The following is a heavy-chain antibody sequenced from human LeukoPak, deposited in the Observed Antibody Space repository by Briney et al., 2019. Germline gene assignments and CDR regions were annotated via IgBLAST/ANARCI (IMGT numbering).Heavy chain of an antibody. CDR3: ARKTDSSGSGDY. V-gene: IGHV3-53*01. J-gene: IGHJ4*02. D-gene: IGHD3-22*01. Sequence: GGSARLSCAASVVSFSTFNMNWARQAPGKGLEFVSVIYSRGGTYYADSVQSRFTISREAFKNTLCLQMNSLRADATAVYYCARKTDSSGSGDYWGQGTLVTVSS. CDR1: VVSFSTFN. CDR2: IYSRGGT.